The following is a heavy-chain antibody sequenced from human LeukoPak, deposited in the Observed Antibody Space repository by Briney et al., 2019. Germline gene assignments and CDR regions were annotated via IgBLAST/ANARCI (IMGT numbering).Heavy chain of an antibody. Sequence: SETLSLTCTVSGGSISSYYWSWIRQPAGKGLEWIGRIYTNGSTNYNPSLKSRVTMSVDTSKNQFSLKLSSVTAADTAVYYCAAEYYYDSSGYYKAWGQGTLVTVSS. V-gene: IGHV4-4*07. D-gene: IGHD3-22*01. J-gene: IGHJ5*02. CDR2: IYTNGST. CDR3: AAEYYYDSSGYYKA. CDR1: GGSISSYY.